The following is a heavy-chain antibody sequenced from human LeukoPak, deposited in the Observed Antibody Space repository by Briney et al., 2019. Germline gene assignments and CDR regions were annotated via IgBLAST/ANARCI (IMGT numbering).Heavy chain of an antibody. D-gene: IGHD5-18*01. V-gene: IGHV3-30*18. Sequence: GGSLRLSCTASGFTFSSYGMHWVRQAPGKGLDWVAVISNDGSKKYYADSVKGRFTISRDNSKNTLSLQVSSLRTEDTAVYYCAKDRYSYAFEYSDSWGQGTLVTVSS. J-gene: IGHJ4*02. CDR1: GFTFSSYG. CDR2: ISNDGSKK. CDR3: AKDRYSYAFEYSDS.